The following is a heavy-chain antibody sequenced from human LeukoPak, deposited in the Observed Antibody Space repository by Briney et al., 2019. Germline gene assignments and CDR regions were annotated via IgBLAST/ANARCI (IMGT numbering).Heavy chain of an antibody. J-gene: IGHJ4*02. CDR3: ASPRSITIFGVVRSKSFDY. V-gene: IGHV4-34*01. D-gene: IGHD3-3*01. CDR2: INHSGST. CDR1: GGSFSGYY. Sequence: SETLSLTCGVYGGSFSGYYWSWIRQPQGKWLEWIGEINHSGSTNYNPSLKSRVTISVDTSKNQFSLKLSSVTAADTAVYYCASPRSITIFGVVRSKSFDYWGQGTLVTVSS.